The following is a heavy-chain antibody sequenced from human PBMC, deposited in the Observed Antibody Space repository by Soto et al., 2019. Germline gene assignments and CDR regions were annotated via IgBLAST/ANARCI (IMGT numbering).Heavy chain of an antibody. D-gene: IGHD3-10*01. CDR2: INPNSGGT. Sequence: GXSVKVSCKASVYTFTGYYMHWVRQAPGQGLEWMGWINPNSGGTNYAQKFQGRVTMTRDTSISTAYMELSRLRSDDTAVYYCARGGAMVRGVIDYFDYWGQGTLVTVSS. CDR1: VYTFTGYY. V-gene: IGHV1-2*02. CDR3: ARGGAMVRGVIDYFDY. J-gene: IGHJ4*02.